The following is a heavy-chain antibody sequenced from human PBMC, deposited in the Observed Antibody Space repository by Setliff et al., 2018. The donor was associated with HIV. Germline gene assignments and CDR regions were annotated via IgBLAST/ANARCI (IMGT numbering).Heavy chain of an antibody. CDR3: AKHLSPGSGWYSKARGMDV. CDR1: GYTFSNYC. V-gene: IGHV5-51*01. J-gene: IGHJ6*02. D-gene: IGHD6-19*01. CDR2: IYPGNSDT. Sequence: PGESLKISCKDSGYTFSNYCIAWVRQMPGKGLGWMGVIYPGNSDTTYSPSFQGQVTISADKSISTAYLQWSSLKASDTAMYYCAKHLSPGSGWYSKARGMDVWGQGTTVTVS.